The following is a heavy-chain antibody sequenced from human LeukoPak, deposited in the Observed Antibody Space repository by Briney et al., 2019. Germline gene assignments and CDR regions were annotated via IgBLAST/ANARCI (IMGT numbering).Heavy chain of an antibody. Sequence: ASVKVSCKASGYTFTNYYIHWVRQAPGHGLEWIGIINPSGGTTNYAQKFQGRVTMTRDTSTSTVYMDLSSLRSEDTAIYYCARDAYYDGSGSSPNWFDPWGQGILVTVSS. CDR1: GYTFTNYY. CDR2: INPSGGTT. D-gene: IGHD3-22*01. V-gene: IGHV1-46*01. J-gene: IGHJ5*02. CDR3: ARDAYYDGSGSSPNWFDP.